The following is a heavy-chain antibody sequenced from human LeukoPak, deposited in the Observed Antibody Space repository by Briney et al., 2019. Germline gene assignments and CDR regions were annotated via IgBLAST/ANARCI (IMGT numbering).Heavy chain of an antibody. CDR1: GHTFTSYA. J-gene: IGHJ4*02. D-gene: IGHD6-25*01. CDR3: ARGRRPQYFDY. V-gene: IGHV1-3*01. Sequence: ASVKVSCKASGHTFTSYAMHWVRQAPGQRLEWMGWINAGNGNTKYSQKFQGRVTITRDTSASTAYMELSSLRSEDTAVYYCARGRRPQYFDYWGQGTLVTVSS. CDR2: INAGNGNT.